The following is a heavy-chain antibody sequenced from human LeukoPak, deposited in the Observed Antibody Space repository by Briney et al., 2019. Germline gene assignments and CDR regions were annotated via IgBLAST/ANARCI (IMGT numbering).Heavy chain of an antibody. CDR2: INHSGST. CDR1: GGSFSGYY. V-gene: IGHV4-34*01. CDR3: AREPNYTGSYLPDY. J-gene: IGHJ4*02. Sequence: SETLSLTCAVYGGSFSGYYWSWIRQPPGKGLEWIGEINHSGSTNYNPSLKSRVTISVDTSKNQFSLKLTSVTAADTAVYYCAREPNYTGSYLPDYWGQGTLVTVSS. D-gene: IGHD1-26*01.